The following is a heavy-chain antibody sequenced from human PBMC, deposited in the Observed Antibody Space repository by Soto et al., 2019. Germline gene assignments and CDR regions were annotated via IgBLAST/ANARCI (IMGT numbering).Heavy chain of an antibody. D-gene: IGHD3-22*01. Sequence: GGSLRLSCAASGFTFSSYAMSWVRQAPGKGLEWVSAISGSGGSTYYADSVKGRFTISRDNSKNTLYLQMNSLRAEDTAVYYCAKGHYYDSSGYYFGWDQGTLVTVSS. CDR1: GFTFSSYA. CDR3: AKGHYYDSSGYYFG. J-gene: IGHJ4*02. CDR2: ISGSGGST. V-gene: IGHV3-23*01.